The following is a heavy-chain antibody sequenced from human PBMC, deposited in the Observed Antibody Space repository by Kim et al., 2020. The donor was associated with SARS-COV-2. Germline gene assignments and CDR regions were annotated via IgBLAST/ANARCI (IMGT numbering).Heavy chain of an antibody. D-gene: IGHD4-4*01. J-gene: IGHJ3*01. CDR2: VYTTGST. Sequence: SETLSLTFTVSGGSINNYYWSWIRQPPGKGLQWIGRVYTTGSTNYNPSLESRVTILVDTSKKQFSLKMNSATAADTAVYYCARRLQYPFDSYDLWGQGTMV. V-gene: IGHV4-4*07. CDR3: ARRLQYPFDSYDL. CDR1: GGSINNYY.